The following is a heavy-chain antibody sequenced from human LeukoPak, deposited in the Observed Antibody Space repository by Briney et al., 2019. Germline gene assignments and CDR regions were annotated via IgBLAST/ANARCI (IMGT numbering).Heavy chain of an antibody. D-gene: IGHD2-2*01. CDR1: GFTFSSYS. CDR3: ASQTGGYCSSTSCQIPDYYYYYMDV. Sequence: PGGSLRLSCAASGFTFSSYSMNWVRQAPGKGLEWVSPISSSSSYIYYADSVKGRFTISRDNAKNSLYLQMNSLRAEDTAVYYCASQTGGYCSSTSCQIPDYYYYYMDVWGKGTTVTVSS. J-gene: IGHJ6*03. CDR2: ISSSSSYI. V-gene: IGHV3-21*01.